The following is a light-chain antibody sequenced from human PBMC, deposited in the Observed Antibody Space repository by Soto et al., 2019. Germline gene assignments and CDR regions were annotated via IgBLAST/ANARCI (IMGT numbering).Light chain of an antibody. V-gene: IGKV1-12*01. CDR2: AAS. Sequence: DLQMTQSPSSVAASAGDRVTITCRASQGINIWLAWYQQKQGKAPKLLIYAASSLQRGVPSRFSGSGSGTDFTLTINSLQPEDFATYYCQHTNTFPLTFGGGTKVEIK. J-gene: IGKJ4*01. CDR3: QHTNTFPLT. CDR1: QGINIW.